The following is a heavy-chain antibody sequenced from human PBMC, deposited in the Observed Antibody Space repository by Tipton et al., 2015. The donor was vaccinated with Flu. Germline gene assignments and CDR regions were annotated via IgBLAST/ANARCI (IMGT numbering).Heavy chain of an antibody. CDR3: ARDADVFDAFDI. V-gene: IGHV4-38-2*02. CDR2: IHRAGNT. D-gene: IGHD3-16*01. J-gene: IGHJ3*02. Sequence: TLSLTCSVSGDSMGSRYYWGWIRQAPGKGLEWIANIHRAGNTYYNPSLKSRVTLSVDTSNNQFSLKLSSVTAADTAVYYCARDADVFDAFDIWGQGTMVTVSS. CDR1: GDSMGSRYY.